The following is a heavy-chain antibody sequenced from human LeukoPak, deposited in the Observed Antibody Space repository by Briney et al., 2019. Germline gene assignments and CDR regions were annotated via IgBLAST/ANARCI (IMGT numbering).Heavy chain of an antibody. CDR2: VSGDGGRT. J-gene: IGHJ1*01. Sequence: GGSLRLSCAASGFTFDEFGMHWVRQAPGKGLEWVSFVSGDGGRTDYADSVKGRFTISRVNSKDSLYLQMNSLTADDTAFYFCARDRMSRAPTYFHHWGQGTLVTVSA. CDR3: ARDRMSRAPTYFHH. CDR1: GFTFDEFG. V-gene: IGHV3-43*02. D-gene: IGHD2-2*01.